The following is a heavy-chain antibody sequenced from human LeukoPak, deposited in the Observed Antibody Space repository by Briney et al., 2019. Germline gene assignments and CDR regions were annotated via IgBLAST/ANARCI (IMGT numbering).Heavy chain of an antibody. CDR1: GGSFSGYY. CDR2: INHSGST. J-gene: IGHJ4*02. CDR3: ALFRIQLWLRSGSYFDY. V-gene: IGHV4-34*01. D-gene: IGHD5-18*01. Sequence: SETLSLTCAVYGGSFSGYYWSWIRQPPGKGLERIGEINHSGSTNYNPSLKSRVTISVDTSKNQFSLKLSSVTAADTAVYYCALFRIQLWLRSGSYFDYWGQGTLVTVSS.